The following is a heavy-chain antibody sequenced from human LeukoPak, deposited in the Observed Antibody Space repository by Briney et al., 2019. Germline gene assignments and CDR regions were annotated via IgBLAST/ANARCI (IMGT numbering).Heavy chain of an antibody. Sequence: GGSLRLSCAASGFTFSSNGMHWVRQAPGKGLEWVAVISYDGSNKYYADSVKGRFTISRDNSKNTLYLQMNSLRAEDTAVYYCARDSYYYDSSGYHNWFDPWGQGTLVTVSS. CDR2: ISYDGSNK. D-gene: IGHD3-22*01. CDR3: ARDSYYYDSSGYHNWFDP. V-gene: IGHV3-30*12. CDR1: GFTFSSNG. J-gene: IGHJ5*02.